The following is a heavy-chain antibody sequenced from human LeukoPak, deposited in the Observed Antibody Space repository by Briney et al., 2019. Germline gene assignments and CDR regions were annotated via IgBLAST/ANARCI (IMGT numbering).Heavy chain of an antibody. V-gene: IGHV4-34*01. CDR1: DGSFSGFY. CDR2: ISDSGST. Sequence: PSETLSLTCAVSDGSFSGFYWSLIRQFPGKGLEWIGQISDSGSTNYNPSLRSRVTISADTSKNQFSLKLSSVTAADTAVYYCARGGKRIVGASGAFQHWGQGTLVTVSS. CDR3: ARGGKRIVGASGAFQH. J-gene: IGHJ1*01. D-gene: IGHD1-26*01.